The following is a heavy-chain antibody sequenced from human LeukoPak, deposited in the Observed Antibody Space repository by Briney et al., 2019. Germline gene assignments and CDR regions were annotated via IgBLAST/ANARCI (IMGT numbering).Heavy chain of an antibody. CDR2: IYYSGST. V-gene: IGHV4-59*08. D-gene: IGHD2-15*01. J-gene: IGHJ6*02. Sequence: SETLSLTCTVSGGSISSYYWSWTRQPPGKGLEWIGYIYYSGSTNYNPSLKSRVTISVDTSKNQFSLKLSSVTAADTAVYYCARRYRDGMDVWGQGTTVTVSS. CDR3: ARRYRDGMDV. CDR1: GGSISSYY.